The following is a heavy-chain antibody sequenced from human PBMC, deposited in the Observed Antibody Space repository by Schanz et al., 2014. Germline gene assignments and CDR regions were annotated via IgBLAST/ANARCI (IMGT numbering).Heavy chain of an antibody. D-gene: IGHD3-10*01. CDR3: ATAEDASGSYGLPACGV. J-gene: IGHJ6*02. V-gene: IGHV1-24*01. CDR2: LDLEDGEI. CDR1: GYTLSKLS. Sequence: QVKLVQSGAEVKKAGASVKVSCKVSGYTLSKLSIHWVRQAPGKGLEWMGGLDLEDGEIVYAEQLKGRVTMTEDTSTDTAYMELSSLRSQDTAVYYCATAEDASGSYGLPACGVWGQGTTVIVSS.